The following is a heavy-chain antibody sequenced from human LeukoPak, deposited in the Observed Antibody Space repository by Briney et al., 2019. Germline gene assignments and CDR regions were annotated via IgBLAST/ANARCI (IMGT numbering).Heavy chain of an antibody. V-gene: IGHV3-7*01. Sequence: GGSLGLSCAASGFTLSTYAMSWVRQTPGKGLEWVANIKQDGSEKYYVDSVKGRFTISRDNAKNSLYLQMNSLRAEDTAVYYCARDVALIMITFGGVPTLDYWGQGTLVTVSS. D-gene: IGHD3-16*01. J-gene: IGHJ4*02. CDR2: IKQDGSEK. CDR3: ARDVALIMITFGGVPTLDY. CDR1: GFTLSTYA.